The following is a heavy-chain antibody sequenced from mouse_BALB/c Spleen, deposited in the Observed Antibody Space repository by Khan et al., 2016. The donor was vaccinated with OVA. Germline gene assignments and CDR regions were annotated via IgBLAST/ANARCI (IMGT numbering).Heavy chain of an antibody. V-gene: IGHV2-9*02. CDR2: IWAGGST. J-gene: IGHJ1*01. Sequence: VQLQESGPGLVAPSQSLSITCTVSGFSLTSYGVHWVRQPPGKGLEWLGVIWAGGSTNYNSALMSRLSINKDNSKSQVFLKMNSLQTDDTAMYYGARAYGSSYWYFDVWGAGTTVTVSS. CDR3: ARAYGSSYWYFDV. CDR1: GFSLTSYG. D-gene: IGHD1-1*01.